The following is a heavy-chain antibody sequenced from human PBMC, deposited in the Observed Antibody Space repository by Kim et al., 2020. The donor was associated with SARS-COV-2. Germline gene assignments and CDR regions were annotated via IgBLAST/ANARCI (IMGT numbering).Heavy chain of an antibody. Sequence: SETLSLTCTVSGGSISSGGYYWSWIRQHPGKGLEWIGYIYYSGSTYYNPSLKSRVTISVDTSKNQFSLKLSSVTAADTAVYYWARASGDYGSSFDYWGQGTLVTVSS. D-gene: IGHD4-17*01. V-gene: IGHV4-31*03. J-gene: IGHJ4*02. CDR3: ARASGDYGSSFDY. CDR2: IYYSGST. CDR1: GGSISSGGYY.